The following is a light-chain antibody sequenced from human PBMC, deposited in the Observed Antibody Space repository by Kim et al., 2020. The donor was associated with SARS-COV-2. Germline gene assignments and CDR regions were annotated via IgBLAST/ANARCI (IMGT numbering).Light chain of an antibody. Sequence: GQSITISCTGTSSDVGNYNFVSWYQQHPGKAPKPMIYDVSNRPSGVSNRFSGSKSGNTASLTISGLQAEDEADYYCSSYASSDTLVFGGGTKVTVL. J-gene: IGLJ3*02. CDR3: SSYASSDTLV. CDR2: DVS. V-gene: IGLV2-14*03. CDR1: SSDVGNYNF.